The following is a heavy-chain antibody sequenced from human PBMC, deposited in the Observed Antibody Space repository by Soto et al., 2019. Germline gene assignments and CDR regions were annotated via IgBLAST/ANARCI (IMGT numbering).Heavy chain of an antibody. CDR1: GGSISSYY. CDR3: ARHFSGYDAFDI. Sequence: SETLSLTCTVSGGSISSYYWSWIRQPPGKGLEWIGYIYYSGSTNYNPSLKSRVTLSVDTSKNQFSLKLSSVTAADTAVYYCARHFSGYDAFDIWGQGTMVTVSS. V-gene: IGHV4-59*08. J-gene: IGHJ3*02. D-gene: IGHD3-10*01. CDR2: IYYSGST.